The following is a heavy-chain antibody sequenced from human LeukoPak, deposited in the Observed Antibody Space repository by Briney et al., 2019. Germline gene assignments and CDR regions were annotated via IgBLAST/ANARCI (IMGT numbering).Heavy chain of an antibody. D-gene: IGHD3-22*01. CDR2: INHSGST. CDR1: GGSFSGYY. Sequence: SETLSLTCAVYGGSFSGYYWSWIRQPPGKGLGWFGEINHSGSTNYNPSLKSRVTISVDTSKNQFSLKLSSVTAADTAVYYCASLRITMIVVPYWGQGTLVTVSS. J-gene: IGHJ4*02. V-gene: IGHV4-34*01. CDR3: ASLRITMIVVPY.